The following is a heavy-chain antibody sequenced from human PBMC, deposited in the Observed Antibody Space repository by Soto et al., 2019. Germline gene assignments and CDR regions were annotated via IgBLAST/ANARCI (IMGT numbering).Heavy chain of an antibody. J-gene: IGHJ4*02. CDR3: AREDWDQRRKFFVH. CDR1: EFTFSRYT. Sequence: GGSLRHSCADAEFTFSRYTMIWVRQAPGKGLEWISYMSHKPNIVNDADSVRGRFTVSRDNARNALYLQMDNLRDEDTVVYYCAREDWDQRRKFFVHWCQGVLVTVSA. CDR2: MSHKPNIV. V-gene: IGHV3-48*02. D-gene: IGHD6-25*01.